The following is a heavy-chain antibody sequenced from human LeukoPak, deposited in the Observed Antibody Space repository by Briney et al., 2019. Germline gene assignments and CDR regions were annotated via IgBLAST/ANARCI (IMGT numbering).Heavy chain of an antibody. CDR3: ARDLGSYTSGWYMGFDY. Sequence: PGGSLRLSCAASGFIFSDYYMSWIRQAPGKGLEWVSYISSSGSSIYYADSVKGRFTISRDNAKNSLYLQVNSLRAEDTAIYYCARDLGSYTSGWYMGFDYWGQGTLVTVSS. D-gene: IGHD6-19*01. CDR1: GFIFSDYY. J-gene: IGHJ4*02. CDR2: ISSSGSSI. V-gene: IGHV3-11*04.